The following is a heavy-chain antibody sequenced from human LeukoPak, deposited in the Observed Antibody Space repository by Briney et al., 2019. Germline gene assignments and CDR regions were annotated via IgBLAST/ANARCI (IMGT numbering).Heavy chain of an antibody. CDR1: GFTFSSYS. Sequence: GGSLRLSCAASGFTFSSYSMSWARQAPGKGLEWLSYINTGSTSIYYADSVKGRFTISRDNAKNSLFLQMNTLRAEDTAVYYCTRTRSGFYFDYWGQGTLVTVAS. V-gene: IGHV3-48*01. D-gene: IGHD3-3*01. J-gene: IGHJ4*02. CDR2: INTGSTSI. CDR3: TRTRSGFYFDY.